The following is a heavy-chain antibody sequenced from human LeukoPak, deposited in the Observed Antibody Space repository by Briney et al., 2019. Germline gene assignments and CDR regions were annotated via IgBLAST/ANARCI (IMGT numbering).Heavy chain of an antibody. CDR3: ARVTKSVQFLKPTPNWFDP. D-gene: IGHD1-1*01. J-gene: IGHJ5*02. Sequence: KPSETLSLTCTVSGDSISSSSYYWGWIRQPPGKGLEWIGSIYYSGSTYYNPSLKSRAPISVDTSKNQFSLKLSSVTAADTAVYYWARVTKSVQFLKPTPNWFDPWGQGTLVTVAS. CDR2: IYYSGST. V-gene: IGHV4-39*07. CDR1: GDSISSSSYY.